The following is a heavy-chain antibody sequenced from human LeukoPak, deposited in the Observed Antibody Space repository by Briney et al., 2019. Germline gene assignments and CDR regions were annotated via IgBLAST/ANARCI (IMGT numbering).Heavy chain of an antibody. CDR1: GFTFSSYA. Sequence: QPGRSLRLSCAASGFTFSSYAIHWVRQAPGKGLEWVAVIWYDGSSKYYADSVKGRFTISRDNSKNTQYLQMNSLRAEDTSVYYCARNMDSGSCFDYWGQGTLVTVSS. J-gene: IGHJ4*02. CDR3: ARNMDSGSCFDY. CDR2: IWYDGSSK. D-gene: IGHD3-10*01. V-gene: IGHV3-33*01.